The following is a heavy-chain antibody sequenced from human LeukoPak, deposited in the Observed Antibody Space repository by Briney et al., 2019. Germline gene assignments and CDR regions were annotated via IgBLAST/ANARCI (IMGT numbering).Heavy chain of an antibody. V-gene: IGHV4-4*02. J-gene: IGHJ4*02. D-gene: IGHD6-25*01. CDR2: VHLDGRT. CDR1: GGSVTSTNW. Sequence: SETLSLTCYVSGGSVTSTNWWTWFRQPPGKGLEWIGEVHLDGRTNYNPSLKSRLVMSADLPENHISLKLTSVTAADTAVYYCAREGGFYRPLDYSGQGTLVTISS. CDR3: AREGGFYRPLDY.